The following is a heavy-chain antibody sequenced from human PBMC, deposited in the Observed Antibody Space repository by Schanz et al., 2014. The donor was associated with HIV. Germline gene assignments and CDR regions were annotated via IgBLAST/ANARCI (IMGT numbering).Heavy chain of an antibody. CDR3: ARGEAITYYYHYYGMDV. D-gene: IGHD1-20*01. J-gene: IGHJ6*02. V-gene: IGHV3-33*01. Sequence: QVQLVESGGGVVQPGRSLRLSCTASGFTFSSSGMHWVRQAPGKGLEWVAVIWHDGNNKYYADSVKGRTTISKDNSKNTLYLQMNSLRAEDTAVYYCARGEAITYYYHYYGMDVWGQGTTVTVSS. CDR1: GFTFSSSG. CDR2: IWHDGNNK.